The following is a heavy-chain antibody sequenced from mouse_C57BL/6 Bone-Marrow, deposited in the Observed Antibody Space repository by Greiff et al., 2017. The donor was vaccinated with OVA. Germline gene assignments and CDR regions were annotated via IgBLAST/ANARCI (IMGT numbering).Heavy chain of an antibody. D-gene: IGHD2-3*01. V-gene: IGHV3-6*01. CDR3: ARDGLLPFAY. J-gene: IGHJ3*01. Sequence: EVQLQESGPGLVKPSQSLSLTCSVTGYSITSGYYWNWIRQFPGNKLEWMGYISYDGSNNYNPSLKNRISITRDTSKNQFVLKLNSVTTEDTATYYCARDGLLPFAYWGQGTLVTVSA. CDR1: GYSITSGYY. CDR2: ISYDGSN.